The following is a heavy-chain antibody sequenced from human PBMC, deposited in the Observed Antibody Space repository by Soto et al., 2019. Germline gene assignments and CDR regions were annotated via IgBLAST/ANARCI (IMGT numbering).Heavy chain of an antibody. CDR3: ARLQGGGEWYQSLYYYYYMDV. J-gene: IGHJ6*03. CDR1: GGSISSYY. V-gene: IGHV4-59*08. D-gene: IGHD2-2*01. Sequence: SETLSLTCTVSGGSISSYYWSWIRQPPGKGLEWIGYIYYSGSTNYNPSLKSRVTISVDTSKNQFSLKLSSVTAADTAVYYCARLQGGGEWYQSLYYYYYMDVWGKGTTVTVSS. CDR2: IYYSGST.